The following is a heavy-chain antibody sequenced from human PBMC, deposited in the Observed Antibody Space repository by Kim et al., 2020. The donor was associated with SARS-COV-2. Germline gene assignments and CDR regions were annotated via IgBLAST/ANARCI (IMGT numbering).Heavy chain of an antibody. V-gene: IGHV4-31*02. CDR2: GNT. J-gene: IGHJ4*02. CDR3: ARGTPLDY. Sequence: GNTKYHPPLPSRVTISADTAKNQFSRNLSSVTAADTAVYYCARGTPLDYWGQGVLVTVSS.